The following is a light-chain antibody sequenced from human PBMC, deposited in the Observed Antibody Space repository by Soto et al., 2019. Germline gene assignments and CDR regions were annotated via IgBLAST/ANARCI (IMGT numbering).Light chain of an antibody. CDR1: SRDVGGYNY. V-gene: IGLV2-14*01. CDR2: EVS. CDR3: SSFTSSTTLVV. J-gene: IGLJ1*01. Sequence: QSALTQPASVSGSPGQSITISCTGTSRDVGGYNYVSWYQHHPDRAPKVMIYEVSNRPSGVSNRFSGSKSGNTASLTISWLQAEDEADYYCSSFTSSTTLVVFGTGTKLTVL.